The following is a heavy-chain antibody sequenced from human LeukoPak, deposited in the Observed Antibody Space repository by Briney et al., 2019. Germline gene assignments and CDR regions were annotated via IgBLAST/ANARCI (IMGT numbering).Heavy chain of an antibody. CDR1: GYSFTSYW. Sequence: GESLKISCKGSGYSFTSYWIGWVRQMPGKGLEWMGIIYPGDSDTRYSPSFQGQVTISADKSISTAYLQWSSLKASDTAMYYCARARRRTVTTLYYFDYWGQGTLVTASS. J-gene: IGHJ4*02. D-gene: IGHD4-11*01. V-gene: IGHV5-51*01. CDR2: IYPGDSDT. CDR3: ARARRRTVTTLYYFDY.